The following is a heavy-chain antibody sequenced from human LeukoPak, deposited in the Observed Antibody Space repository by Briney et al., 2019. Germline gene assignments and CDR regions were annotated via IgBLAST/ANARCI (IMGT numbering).Heavy chain of an antibody. D-gene: IGHD3-22*01. V-gene: IGHV3-21*04. J-gene: IGHJ4*02. Sequence: PGGSLRLSCAASGFTFSSYSMNWVRQAPGKGLEWVSSISSSSSYIYYADSVKGRFTISRDNSKNTLYLQMNSLRAEDTAVYYCATRKGAVNYYDSSGYYYCYWGQGTLVTVSS. CDR3: ATRKGAVNYYDSSGYYYCY. CDR1: GFTFSSYS. CDR2: ISSSSSYI.